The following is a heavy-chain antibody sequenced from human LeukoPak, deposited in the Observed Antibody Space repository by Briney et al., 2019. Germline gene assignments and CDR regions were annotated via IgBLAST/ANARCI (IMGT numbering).Heavy chain of an antibody. V-gene: IGHV3-23*01. Sequence: GGSLRLSCAASGFTLSSHAMSWVRQAPGKGLEWVSAIHSGGGTYYADSVRGRFTISRHNSQSTLYLQMNSLKAEDTAVYYCARARQFGNGWTAYFDHWGQGTLVTVSS. CDR3: ARARQFGNGWTAYFDH. J-gene: IGHJ4*02. CDR1: GFTLSSHA. CDR2: IHSGGGT. D-gene: IGHD6-19*01.